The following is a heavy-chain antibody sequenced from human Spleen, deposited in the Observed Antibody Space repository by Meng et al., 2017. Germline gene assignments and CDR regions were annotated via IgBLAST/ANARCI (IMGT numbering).Heavy chain of an antibody. CDR2: VSSSSNYI. CDR1: GFTFSSYE. J-gene: IGHJ4*02. Sequence: GGSLRLSCAASGFTFSSYEMNWVRQAPGKGLEWVSSVSSSSNYIYYADSVKGRFTISRDNAKNSLYLQMNSLRGEDTAVYFCAREDYGAYADYWGQGTLVTVSS. V-gene: IGHV3-21*01. CDR3: AREDYGAYADY. D-gene: IGHD4-17*01.